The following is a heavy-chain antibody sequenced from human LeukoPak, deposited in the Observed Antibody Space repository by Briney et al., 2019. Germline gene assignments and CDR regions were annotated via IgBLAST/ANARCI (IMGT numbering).Heavy chain of an antibody. D-gene: IGHD2-15*01. CDR2: IKSSGSSI. J-gene: IGHJ4*02. CDR1: GFTFCYYE. CDR3: ARGGRCSGDNCYATLYDY. Sequence: GGSLRLSCAPSGFTFCYYEMNWVRQAPGKGLEWVSYIKSSGSSIYYAHSVKGRFTTSRDNAKNSLYLQMNSLRPEDTAIYYCARGGRCSGDNCYATLYDYWGQGTVVTVSS. V-gene: IGHV3-48*03.